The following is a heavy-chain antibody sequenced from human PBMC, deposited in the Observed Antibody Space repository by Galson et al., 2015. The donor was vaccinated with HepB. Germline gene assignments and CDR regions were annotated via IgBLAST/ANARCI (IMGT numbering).Heavy chain of an antibody. D-gene: IGHD3-22*01. CDR2: IWYDGSNK. CDR1: GFTFSSYG. CDR3: ARGTYYYDSSGYYPLGSI. J-gene: IGHJ3*02. V-gene: IGHV3-33*08. Sequence: SLRLSCAASGFTFSSYGMHWVRQAPGKGLEWVAVIWYDGSNKYYADSVKGRFTISRDNSKNTLYLQMNSLRAEDTAVYYCARGTYYYDSSGYYPLGSIWGQGTMVTVSS.